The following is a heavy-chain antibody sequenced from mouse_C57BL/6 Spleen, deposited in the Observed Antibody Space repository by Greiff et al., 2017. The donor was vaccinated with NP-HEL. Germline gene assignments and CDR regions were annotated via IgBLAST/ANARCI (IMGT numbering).Heavy chain of an antibody. V-gene: IGHV1-69*01. CDR2: IDPSDSYT. CDR3: ARRGRGYAMDY. Sequence: VQLKQPGAELVMPGASVKLSCKASGYTFTSYWMHWVKQRPGQGLEWIGEIDPSDSYTNYNQKFKGKSTLTVDKSSSTAYMQLSSLTSEDSAVYYCARRGRGYAMDYWGQGTSVTVSS. D-gene: IGHD3-3*01. CDR1: GYTFTSYW. J-gene: IGHJ4*01.